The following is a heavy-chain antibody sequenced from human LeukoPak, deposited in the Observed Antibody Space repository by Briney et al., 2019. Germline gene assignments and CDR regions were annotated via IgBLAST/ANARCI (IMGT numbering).Heavy chain of an antibody. CDR2: ISAYNGNT. J-gene: IGHJ6*02. CDR1: GYTFTSYG. CDR3: ARDSYYYGSGSYLGYYYGMDV. V-gene: IGHV1-18*01. D-gene: IGHD3-10*01. Sequence: ASVKVSCKASGYTFTSYGISWVRQAPGQGLEWMGWISAYNGNTNYAQKLQGRVTMTTDTSTSTAYMELRSLRSDDTAVYYCARDSYYYGSGSYLGYYYGMDVWGQGTTVTVSS.